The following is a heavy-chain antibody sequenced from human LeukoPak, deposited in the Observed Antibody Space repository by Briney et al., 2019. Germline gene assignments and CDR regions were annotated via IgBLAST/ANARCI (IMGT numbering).Heavy chain of an antibody. CDR2: INPNNGGT. Sequence: ASVKVSCKASGNTFTDYYLHWVRQAPGQGLEWMGWINPNNGGTDLAQKFQGRLTMTRDTSISTAYMELGSLRSDDTAVYYCARDEMTSRLGFDYWGQGTLVTVSS. CDR1: GNTFTDYY. CDR3: ARDEMTSRLGFDY. J-gene: IGHJ4*02. V-gene: IGHV1-2*02. D-gene: IGHD5-24*01.